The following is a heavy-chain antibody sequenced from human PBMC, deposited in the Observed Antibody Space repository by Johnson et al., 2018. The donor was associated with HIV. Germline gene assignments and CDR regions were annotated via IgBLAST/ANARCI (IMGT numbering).Heavy chain of an antibody. D-gene: IGHD2-15*01. Sequence: VQLVESGGGLIQSGGSLRLSCAASGFTVSSNYMSWVRQAPGKGLEWVSVIYSGGSTYYADSVKGRFTISRDNSKNTLYLQMNSLRAEDTAVYYCARDSVILVDGAFDIWCQGTMVTVSS. CDR1: GFTVSSNY. CDR3: ARDSVILVDGAFDI. J-gene: IGHJ3*02. V-gene: IGHV3-53*01. CDR2: IYSGGST.